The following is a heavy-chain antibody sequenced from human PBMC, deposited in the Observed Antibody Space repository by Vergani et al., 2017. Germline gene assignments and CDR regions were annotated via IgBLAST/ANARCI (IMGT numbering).Heavy chain of an antibody. J-gene: IGHJ3*02. CDR1: GFSFGDYA. CDR2: VDLSGST. D-gene: IGHD2-21*02. Sequence: VQLVESGGGLVPPGRSLRLSCAASGFSFGDYAMTWVRQAPGKGLEWIGNVDLSGSTYYNPSLKSRVTVSVDTSKNQLSLKLSSVTAADTAVYYCARSLRDSGDWTTYAFDIWGQGTVVTVSS. V-gene: IGHV4-38-2*01. CDR3: ARSLRDSGDWTTYAFDI.